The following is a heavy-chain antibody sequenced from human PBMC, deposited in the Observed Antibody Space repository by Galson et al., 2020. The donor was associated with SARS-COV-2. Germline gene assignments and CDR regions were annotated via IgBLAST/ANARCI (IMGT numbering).Heavy chain of an antibody. D-gene: IGHD6-6*01. Sequence: GGSLRLSCAVSGFTFRNYAMSWVRQAPGKGLEWFSGISLSGGSTNYANSVKGRFTISRYNSKNMLYLQMNSLRADDTTVYYCAKGRLSAEYSTSFDCWGQGTLVTVSS. J-gene: IGHJ4*02. CDR2: ISLSGGST. CDR1: GFTFRNYA. CDR3: AKGRLSAEYSTSFDC. V-gene: IGHV3-23*01.